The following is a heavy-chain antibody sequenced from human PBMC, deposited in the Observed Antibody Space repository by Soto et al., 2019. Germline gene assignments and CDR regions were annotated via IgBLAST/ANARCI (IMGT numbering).Heavy chain of an antibody. CDR3: ARGAGGYSGYDSRFDS. D-gene: IGHD5-12*01. CDR2: IHSSWGT. CDR1: GDSISRNY. V-gene: IGHV4-4*07. Sequence: SETLSLTCSVSGDSISRNYWSWIRRPTGKGLQWIGRIHSSWGTNYNPSLTSRVTMSVDTSKNQFSLKVTSVTAADTAIYYCARGAGGYSGYDSRFDSWGQGILVTVSS. J-gene: IGHJ4*02.